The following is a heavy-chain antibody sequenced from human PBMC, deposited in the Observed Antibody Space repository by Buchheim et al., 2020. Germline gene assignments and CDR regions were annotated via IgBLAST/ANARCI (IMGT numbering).Heavy chain of an antibody. Sequence: QVQLVQSGAEVKKPGASVKVSCKASGYNFVSHYIHWVRQAPGQGLEWMGLINPSGGSTSYAEKFQGRVNMTRDTSTGTKYMDLSSLRSEDTALYYCARTLYSTSYIDFWGQGTL. V-gene: IGHV1-46*01. CDR1: GYNFVSHY. CDR2: INPSGGST. J-gene: IGHJ4*02. D-gene: IGHD6-13*01. CDR3: ARTLYSTSYIDF.